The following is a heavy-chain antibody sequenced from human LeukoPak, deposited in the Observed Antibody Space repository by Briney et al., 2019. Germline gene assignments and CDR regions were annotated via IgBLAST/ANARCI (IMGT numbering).Heavy chain of an antibody. CDR3: ARAITMIVVVPIDY. Sequence: GGSLRLSCAASGFSFSSENMNWVRQAPGKGPEWLSYISGSGSPVSYADSVKGRFTISRDNSKNTLYLQMNSLRAEDTAVYYCARAITMIVVVPIDYWGQGTLVTVSS. CDR2: ISGSGSPV. CDR1: GFSFSSEN. J-gene: IGHJ4*02. V-gene: IGHV3-48*01. D-gene: IGHD3-22*01.